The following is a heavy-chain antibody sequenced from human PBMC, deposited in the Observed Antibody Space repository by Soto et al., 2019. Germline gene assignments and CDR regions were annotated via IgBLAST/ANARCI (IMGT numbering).Heavy chain of an antibody. D-gene: IGHD5-12*01. Sequence: QITLKESGPTLVKPAQTLTLTCTFSGFSLSTSGVGVGWIRQPPGKALEWLALIYWDDDKRYSPSLKSRLTITKDTSKNQVVLTMTNMDPVDTATYYCAHVYGGYDNFDYWGQGTLVTVSS. CDR2: IYWDDDK. CDR3: AHVYGGYDNFDY. J-gene: IGHJ4*02. CDR1: GFSLSTSGVG. V-gene: IGHV2-5*02.